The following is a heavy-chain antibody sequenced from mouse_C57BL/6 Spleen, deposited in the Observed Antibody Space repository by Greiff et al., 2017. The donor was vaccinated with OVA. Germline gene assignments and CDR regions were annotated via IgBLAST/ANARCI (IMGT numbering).Heavy chain of an antibody. Sequence: QVQLQQPGAELVKPGASVKLSCKASGYTFTSYWMQWVKQRPGQGLEWIGEIDPSDSYTNYNQKFKGKATLTVDTSSSTAYMQLSSLTSEDSAVYYCANDYYGLWGQGTTLTVSS. CDR3: ANDYYGL. V-gene: IGHV1-50*01. D-gene: IGHD1-1*01. CDR1: GYTFTSYW. J-gene: IGHJ2*01. CDR2: IDPSDSYT.